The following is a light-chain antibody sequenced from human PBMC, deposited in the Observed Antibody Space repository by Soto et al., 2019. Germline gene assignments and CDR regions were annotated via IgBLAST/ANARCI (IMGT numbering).Light chain of an antibody. Sequence: DIVLTQAPGTLSLSPWERATLSCRASQSVSSSYLAWYQQKPGQTPKVLIYRASTRATGIPDRFSGSGSGTDFTLTISRLEAEDFAVYYCQQFSSYPLTFGGGTKVDI. V-gene: IGKV3-20*01. CDR3: QQFSSYPLT. CDR1: QSVSSSY. J-gene: IGKJ4*01. CDR2: RAS.